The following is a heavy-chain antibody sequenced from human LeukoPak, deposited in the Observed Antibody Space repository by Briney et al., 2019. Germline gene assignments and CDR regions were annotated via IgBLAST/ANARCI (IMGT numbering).Heavy chain of an antibody. Sequence: SETLSLTCAVYGWSFSGYYWSWIRQPPGKGLEWIGEINHSGSTTYNPSLKSRLTTTVDTTKNHISLQLSSVPAADTAVYYCARGCRWLRLFVDAFDIWGQGTMVTVSS. J-gene: IGHJ3*02. D-gene: IGHD5-12*01. CDR1: GWSFSGYY. V-gene: IGHV4-34*01. CDR3: ARGCRWLRLFVDAFDI. CDR2: INHSGST.